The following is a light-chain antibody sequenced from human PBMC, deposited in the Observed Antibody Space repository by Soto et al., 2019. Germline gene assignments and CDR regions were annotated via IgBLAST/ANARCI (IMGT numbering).Light chain of an antibody. J-gene: IGKJ3*01. Sequence: IVLTQSPGTLSLSPGDRATLSCRASQSVSSSYLAWYQQKPGQAPRLLIYGASSRATGIPDRFSGSGSGTDFTLTISRLEPEDFAVYYCQQYGSSPGFTFGPGTKVDIK. V-gene: IGKV3-20*01. CDR3: QQYGSSPGFT. CDR2: GAS. CDR1: QSVSSSY.